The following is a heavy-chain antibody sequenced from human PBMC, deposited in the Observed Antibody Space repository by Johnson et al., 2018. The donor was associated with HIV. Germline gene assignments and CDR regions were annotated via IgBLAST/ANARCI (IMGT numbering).Heavy chain of an antibody. V-gene: IGHV3-20*04. CDR2: INWNGGST. CDR3: ARPAGGIPPCDAGDM. Sequence: VQLVESGGGVVRPGGSLRLSCAASGFTFDDYGMSWVRQAPGKGLELVSGINWNGGSTGYADSVKGRFTISRDNAKNSLYLQMNSLSAEDMALYYCARPAGGIPPCDAGDMWGQGTLVTV. J-gene: IGHJ3*02. D-gene: IGHD1-14*01. CDR1: GFTFDDYG.